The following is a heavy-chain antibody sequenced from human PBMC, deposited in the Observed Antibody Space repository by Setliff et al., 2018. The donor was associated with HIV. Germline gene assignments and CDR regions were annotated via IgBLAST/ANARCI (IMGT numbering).Heavy chain of an antibody. J-gene: IGHJ3*02. CDR1: GYIFTDYY. CDR2: ISAYNGNT. CDR3: ARGYYNFWSGYYDSRFPNPIDAFDI. Sequence: ASVKVSCKASGYIFTDYYIHWVRQAPGQGLEWMGWISAYNGNTNYAQKLQGRVTMTTDTSTSTAYMELRSLRSDDTAVYYCARGYYNFWSGYYDSRFPNPIDAFDIWGQGTMVTVSS. V-gene: IGHV1-18*01. D-gene: IGHD3-3*01.